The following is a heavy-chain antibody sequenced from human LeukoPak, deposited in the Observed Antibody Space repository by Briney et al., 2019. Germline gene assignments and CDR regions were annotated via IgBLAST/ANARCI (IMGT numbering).Heavy chain of an antibody. Sequence: GGSLRLSCAASGFTFSDYWMSWVRQAPGKGLEWVANINLDGREKNYVDYVKGRFTISRDNAKNSLYLQMHSLRAEDTAVYYCARDKAIAAAGCDYWGQGTLVTVSS. CDR2: INLDGREK. D-gene: IGHD6-13*01. V-gene: IGHV3-7*04. CDR3: ARDKAIAAAGCDY. CDR1: GFTFSDYW. J-gene: IGHJ4*02.